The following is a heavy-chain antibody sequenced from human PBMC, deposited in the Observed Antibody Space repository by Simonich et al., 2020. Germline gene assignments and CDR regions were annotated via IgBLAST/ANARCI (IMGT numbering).Heavy chain of an antibody. CDR1: GGSFSGYY. CDR3: ARCGLVNYDILTGYHNWFDP. Sequence: QVQLQQWGAGLLKPSETLSLTCAVYGGSFSGYYWSWIRQPPRKGLEWIGEIKHRGDTNHNPTHKGRFTISVETSKNQVSLKRSSVTAADTAVYYCARCGLVNYDILTGYHNWFDPWGQGTLVTVSS. D-gene: IGHD3-9*01. J-gene: IGHJ5*02. CDR2: IKHRGDT. V-gene: IGHV4-34*01.